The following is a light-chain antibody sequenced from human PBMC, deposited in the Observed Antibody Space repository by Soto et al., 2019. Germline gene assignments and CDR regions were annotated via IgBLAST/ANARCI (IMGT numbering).Light chain of an antibody. Sequence: EIVLTQSPGTLSLFPGERATLSCRASQTVTSTLLAWFQQKPGQAPRLLIFGASSRATGIPDRFSGSGSGTDFTLTITRLAREDFAVYYCQQYGNSPKTFGQGTKVDIK. CDR1: QTVTSTL. CDR2: GAS. V-gene: IGKV3-20*01. CDR3: QQYGNSPKT. J-gene: IGKJ1*01.